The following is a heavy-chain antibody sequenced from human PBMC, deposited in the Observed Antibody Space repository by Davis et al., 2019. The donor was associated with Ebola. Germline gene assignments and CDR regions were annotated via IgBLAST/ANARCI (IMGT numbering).Heavy chain of an antibody. CDR3: ARVSFVETAKVFDY. CDR2: ISSSSNYI. D-gene: IGHD5-18*01. CDR1: GFTFGSYG. V-gene: IGHV3-21*06. Sequence: GESLKISCAASGFTFGSYGMSWVRQAPGKGLEWVSFISSSSNYIYYADSVKGRFTVSRDNAKNSVFLQMNSLRVEDTAVYYCARVSFVETAKVFDYWGQGVLVTVSS. J-gene: IGHJ4*02.